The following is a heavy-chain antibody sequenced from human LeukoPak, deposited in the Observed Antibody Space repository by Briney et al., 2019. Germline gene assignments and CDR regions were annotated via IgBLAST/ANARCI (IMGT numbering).Heavy chain of an antibody. J-gene: IGHJ4*02. CDR3: ARGPPPDFDY. Sequence: SETLSLTCTVSGDSISNYYWSWIRQPAGKGLEWIGRIHPSGSTNYNPSLKSRVTLSVDTSKSQFSLKVSSVTAADTAVYYCARGPPPDFDYWGRGTLVTVSS. CDR1: GDSISNYY. CDR2: IHPSGST. V-gene: IGHV4-4*07.